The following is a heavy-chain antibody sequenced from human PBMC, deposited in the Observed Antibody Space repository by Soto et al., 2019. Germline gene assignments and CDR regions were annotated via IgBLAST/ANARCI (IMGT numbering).Heavy chain of an antibody. CDR1: GYTFTSYG. CDR3: ARDLIVGATPPYYFDY. J-gene: IGHJ4*02. CDR2: ISAYNGNT. V-gene: IGHV1-18*01. D-gene: IGHD1-26*01. Sequence: QVQLVQSGAEVKKPGASVKVSCKASGYTFTSYGISWVRQAPGQGLEWMGWISAYNGNTNYAQKLQGRVTMTTDTATSKAYMEMRSLRADYTAVYYCARDLIVGATPPYYFDYWGQGTLVTVSS.